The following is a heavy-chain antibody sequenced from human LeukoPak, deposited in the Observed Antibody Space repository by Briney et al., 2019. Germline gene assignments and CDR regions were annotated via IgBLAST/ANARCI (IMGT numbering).Heavy chain of an antibody. Sequence: PGGSLRLSCAASGFIFSDYWMHWVRQAPGKGLVWVSRINSDGSSTNYADSVKGRFTISRDNSKNTLYLQMNSLRAEDTAVYYCARVGGVYSSYDAFDIWGQGTMVTVSS. J-gene: IGHJ3*02. CDR2: INSDGSST. V-gene: IGHV3-74*01. CDR3: ARVGGVYSSYDAFDI. CDR1: GFIFSDYW. D-gene: IGHD6-6*01.